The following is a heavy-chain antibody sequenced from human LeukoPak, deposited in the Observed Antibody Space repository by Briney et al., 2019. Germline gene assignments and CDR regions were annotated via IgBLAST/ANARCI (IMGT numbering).Heavy chain of an antibody. V-gene: IGHV3-23*01. CDR2: ITSAGGGS. CDR1: GFTFSSSA. J-gene: IGHJ4*02. D-gene: IGHD2-8*01. Sequence: PGGSLRLSCAGSGFTFSSSAMSWVRQAPGKGLEWVSSITSAGGGSYYPDSVKGRFTISRDNSKNTLYLQMNSLRAEDTAIYYCAKFSYCPNGVCSNFDYWGQGTLVTVSS. CDR3: AKFSYCPNGVCSNFDY.